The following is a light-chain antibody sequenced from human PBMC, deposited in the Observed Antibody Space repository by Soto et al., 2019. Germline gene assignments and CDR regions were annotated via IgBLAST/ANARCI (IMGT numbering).Light chain of an antibody. Sequence: QSALTQPPSASGSPGQSVTLSCTGTSSDVGGYNYVSWYQQHPGKAPKLMLYEVTKRPSGVPDRFSGSKSGNTASLTVSGLQAEDEADYYCSSYAASNNYVFGTGTKLTVL. V-gene: IGLV2-8*01. CDR2: EVT. CDR1: SSDVGGYNY. J-gene: IGLJ1*01. CDR3: SSYAASNNYV.